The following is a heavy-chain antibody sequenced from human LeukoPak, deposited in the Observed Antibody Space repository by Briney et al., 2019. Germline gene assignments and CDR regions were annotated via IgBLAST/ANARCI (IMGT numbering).Heavy chain of an antibody. V-gene: IGHV4-59*01. D-gene: IGHD3-10*01. Sequence: ETLSLTCTVSGVSISSYYWSWIRQPPGEGLEWIGYIYYSGSTNYNPSLTSRVPISVDTSKNQFSLKLSSVTAADTAVYYCARGIPTIRDVYYYYMDVWGKGTTVTISS. CDR1: GVSISSYY. CDR3: ARGIPTIRDVYYYYMDV. CDR2: IYYSGST. J-gene: IGHJ6*03.